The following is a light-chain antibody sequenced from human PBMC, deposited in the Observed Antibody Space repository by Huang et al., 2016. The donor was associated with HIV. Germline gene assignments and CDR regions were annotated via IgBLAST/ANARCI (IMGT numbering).Light chain of an antibody. CDR1: QSLLYSDGQTY. Sequence: DVVMTQTPLSLSVTPGQPASNSCKSSQSLLYSDGQTYLFWFLQKSGQPPQRLIYEVSKRFSGVPDRFSGSGSGTDFTLKISRVEAEDAGIYYCMQSIQYPLTFGGGTKVEIK. CDR3: MQSIQYPLT. V-gene: IGKV2D-29*01. J-gene: IGKJ4*01. CDR2: EVS.